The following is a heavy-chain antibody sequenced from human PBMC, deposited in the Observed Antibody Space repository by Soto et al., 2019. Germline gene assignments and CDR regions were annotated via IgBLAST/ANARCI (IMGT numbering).Heavy chain of an antibody. CDR2: ISGSGGST. CDR3: AKFGAMVRGVIINPWFDP. J-gene: IGHJ5*02. D-gene: IGHD3-10*01. CDR1: GFTFSSYA. Sequence: EVQLLESGGGLVQPGGSLRLSCAASGFTFSSYAMSWVRQAPGKGLEWVSAISGSGGSTYYAYSVKGRFTISRDNSKNTLYLQMNSLRAEDTAVYYCAKFGAMVRGVIINPWFDPWGQGTLVTVSS. V-gene: IGHV3-23*01.